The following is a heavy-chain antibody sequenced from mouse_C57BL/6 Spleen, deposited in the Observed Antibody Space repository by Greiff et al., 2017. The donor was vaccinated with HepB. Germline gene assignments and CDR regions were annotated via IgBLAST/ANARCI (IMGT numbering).Heavy chain of an antibody. Sequence: VQLQQSGAELVRPGASVTLSCKASGYTFTDYEMHWVKQTPVHGLEWIGAIDPETGGTAYNQRFKGKDILTADKSSSTAYMERRSLTSEDSAVYYCTRAMDYWGQGTSVTVAS. V-gene: IGHV1-15*01. CDR3: TRAMDY. CDR1: GYTFTDYE. J-gene: IGHJ4*01. CDR2: IDPETGGT.